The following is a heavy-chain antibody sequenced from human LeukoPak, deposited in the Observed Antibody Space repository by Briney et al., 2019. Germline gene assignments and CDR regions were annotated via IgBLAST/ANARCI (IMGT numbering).Heavy chain of an antibody. CDR2: IYYSGST. CDR1: GGSISSSSYY. V-gene: IGHV4-39*07. CDR3: ARDEWGGSY. D-gene: IGHD1-26*01. J-gene: IGHJ4*02. Sequence: SETLSLTCTVSGGSISSSSYYWGWIRQPPGKGLEWIGSIYYSGSTYYNPSLKSRVTISVDTSKNQFSLKLSSVTAADTAVYYCARDEWGGSYLGQGTLVTVSS.